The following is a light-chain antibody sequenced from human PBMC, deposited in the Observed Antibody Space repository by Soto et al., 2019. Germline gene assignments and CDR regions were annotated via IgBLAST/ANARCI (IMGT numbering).Light chain of an antibody. CDR2: GAS. J-gene: IGKJ3*01. V-gene: IGKV3-15*01. CDR3: QHYSSYFA. Sequence: EIVMTQSPATLSVSPGERATLSCRASQSVSSNLAWYQQKPGQAPRLLIYGASTRATGIPARFSGSGSGTEFTLTVSSLQPDDLATYDCQHYSSYFAFGPGTKVAIK. CDR1: QSVSSN.